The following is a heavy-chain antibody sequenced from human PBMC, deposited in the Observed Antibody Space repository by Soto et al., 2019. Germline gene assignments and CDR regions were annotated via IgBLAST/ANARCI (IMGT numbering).Heavy chain of an antibody. CDR2: ISAYNGNT. Sequence: GASVKVSCKASGYTFTSYGISWVRQAPGQGLEWMGWISAYNGNTNYAQKLQGRVTMTTDTSTSTAYMELRSLRSDDTAVYYCARKAYYDILTGPVAPYYYYGMDVWGQGTTVTVSS. V-gene: IGHV1-18*01. J-gene: IGHJ6*02. CDR1: GYTFTSYG. D-gene: IGHD3-9*01. CDR3: ARKAYYDILTGPVAPYYYYGMDV.